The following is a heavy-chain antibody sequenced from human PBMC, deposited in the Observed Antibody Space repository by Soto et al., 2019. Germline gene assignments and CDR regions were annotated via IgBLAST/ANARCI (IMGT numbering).Heavy chain of an antibody. V-gene: IGHV4-34*01. D-gene: IGHD3-22*01. CDR2: INHSGST. Sequence: SETLSLTCAVYGGSFSGYYWSWIRQPPGKGLEWIGEINHSGSTNYNPSLKSRVTISVDTSKNQFSLKLSSVTAADTAVYYCARDVSADYYDSSFDYWGQGTLVTVPS. CDR1: GGSFSGYY. J-gene: IGHJ4*02. CDR3: ARDVSADYYDSSFDY.